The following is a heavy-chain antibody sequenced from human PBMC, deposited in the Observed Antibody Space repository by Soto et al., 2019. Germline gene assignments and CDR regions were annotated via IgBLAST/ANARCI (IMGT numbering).Heavy chain of an antibody. CDR3: ARGYGSESYVFDY. J-gene: IGHJ4*02. D-gene: IGHD3-10*01. Sequence: VQLVESGGGVAQPGRSLRLPCAASGFTFRNYGMHWVRQAPGKGLEWVALIWYDGSYKYYADSVKGRFTISRDNSKNTLYLEMNSLRAEDTAVYYCARGYGSESYVFDYWGQGTLVTVSS. V-gene: IGHV3-33*01. CDR1: GFTFRNYG. CDR2: IWYDGSYK.